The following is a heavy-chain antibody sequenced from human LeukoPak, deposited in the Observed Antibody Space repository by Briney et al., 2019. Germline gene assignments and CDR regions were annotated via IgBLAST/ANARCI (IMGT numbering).Heavy chain of an antibody. CDR3: ATRYCRGGSCPNYYYYYINV. V-gene: IGHV1-8*01. J-gene: IGHJ6*03. Sequence: ASVKVSCKASGYTFTSYDINWVRQATGQGLEWMGWMNPNSGNTGYAQKFQGRVTMTEDTSTDTAYMELSSLRSEDTAVYYCATRYCRGGSCPNYYYYYINVWGKGTTVTIPS. D-gene: IGHD2-15*01. CDR2: MNPNSGNT. CDR1: GYTFTSYD.